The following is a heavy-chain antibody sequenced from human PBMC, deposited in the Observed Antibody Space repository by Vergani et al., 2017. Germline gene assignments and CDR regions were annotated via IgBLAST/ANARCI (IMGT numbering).Heavy chain of an antibody. CDR2: IYPGDSDT. CDR3: ASHGASGSYYKGGMYV. CDR1: GYTFTSYW. V-gene: IGHV5-51*01. J-gene: IGHJ6*02. Sequence: EVPVVQSGAEEKTPGESLKISCKGSGYTFTSYWIGWVRQMPGKGLEWMGLIYPGDSDTRYSPSFQGQVTISADKSISTAYLQWSSLKASDTAMYYCASHGASGSYYKGGMYVWDQRTTVTVSS. D-gene: IGHD3-10*01.